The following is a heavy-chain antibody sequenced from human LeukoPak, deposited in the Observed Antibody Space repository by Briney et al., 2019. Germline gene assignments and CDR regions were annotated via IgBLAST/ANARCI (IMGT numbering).Heavy chain of an antibody. Sequence: GGSLRLSCAASGFTFSSYAMSWVRQAPGKGLEWVSSIDASGGSTYYADSVKGRFTISRDNAKNSLYLQMNSLRAEDTAVYYCARTYCSSTSCYFRGTFDPWGQGTLVTVSS. CDR1: GFTFSSYA. CDR3: ARTYCSSTSCYFRGTFDP. CDR2: IDASGGST. D-gene: IGHD2-2*01. V-gene: IGHV3-23*01. J-gene: IGHJ5*02.